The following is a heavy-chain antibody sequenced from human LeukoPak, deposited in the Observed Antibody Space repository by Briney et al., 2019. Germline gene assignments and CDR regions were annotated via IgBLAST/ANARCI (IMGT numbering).Heavy chain of an antibody. CDR3: ARDLGEKFDY. CDR1: GFTLSDYY. CDR2: ISSSGSTI. Sequence: GGSLRLSCAASGFTLSDYYVSWVRQDPRKWLEWVSYISSSGSTIYYADSVKGRFTISRDNAKNSLYLQMNSLRAGDTAVYYCARDLGEKFDYWGQGTLVTVSS. V-gene: IGHV3-11*01. D-gene: IGHD4-17*01. J-gene: IGHJ4*02.